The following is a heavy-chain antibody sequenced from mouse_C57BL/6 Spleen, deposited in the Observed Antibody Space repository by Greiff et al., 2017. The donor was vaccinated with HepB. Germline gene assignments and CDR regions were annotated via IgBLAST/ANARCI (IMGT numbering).Heavy chain of an antibody. CDR3: ARSGAMDY. Sequence: VKLLESGPELVKPGASVKLSCKASGYTFTSYDINWVKQRPGQGLEWIGWIYPRDGSTKYNEKFKDKATLTVDKSSSTAYMQLSSLTSEDSAVYYCARSGAMDYWGQGTSVTVSS. V-gene: IGHV1-85*01. J-gene: IGHJ4*01. CDR2: IYPRDGST. D-gene: IGHD4-1*01. CDR1: GYTFTSYD.